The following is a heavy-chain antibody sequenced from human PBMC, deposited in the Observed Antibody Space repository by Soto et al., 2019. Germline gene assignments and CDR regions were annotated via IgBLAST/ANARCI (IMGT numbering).Heavy chain of an antibody. CDR2: ISSSGSII. D-gene: IGHD1-1*01. V-gene: IGHV3-11*01. CDR3: ARQGGGPGTAYDAFDI. J-gene: IGHJ3*02. CDR1: GFTFSDYY. Sequence: VGSLRLSCAASGFTFSDYYMSWIRQAPGKGLEWVSYISSSGSIIYYADSVKGRFTISRDNAKNSLYLQMNSLRAEDTAVYYCARQGGGPGTAYDAFDIWGQGTMVTVSS.